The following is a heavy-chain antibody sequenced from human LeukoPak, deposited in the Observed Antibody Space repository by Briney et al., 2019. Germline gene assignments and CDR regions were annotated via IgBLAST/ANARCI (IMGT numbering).Heavy chain of an antibody. CDR3: ARLPVSENCGGDCYSSPFDY. J-gene: IGHJ4*02. D-gene: IGHD2-21*02. Sequence: GGSLRLSCAASGLTFSSYWMHWVRQAPGKGLEWVANIKQDGSEKYYVDSGKGRFTISRDNAKNSLYLQMDGQRAEDTAVCYCARLPVSENCGGDCYSSPFDYWGQGTLVTVSS. V-gene: IGHV3-7*01. CDR2: IKQDGSEK. CDR1: GLTFSSYW.